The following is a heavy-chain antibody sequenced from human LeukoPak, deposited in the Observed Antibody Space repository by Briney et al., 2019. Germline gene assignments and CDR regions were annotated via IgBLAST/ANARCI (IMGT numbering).Heavy chain of an antibody. J-gene: IGHJ4*02. D-gene: IGHD3-9*01. Sequence: PGGSLRLSCAASGFTFSSYWMSWGRQAPGKGLEWVANIKQDGSEKYYVDSVKGRFTISRDNAKNSLYLQMNSLRAEDTAVYYCARKATYYDILTGYHFDYWGQGTLVTVSS. CDR2: IKQDGSEK. V-gene: IGHV3-7*03. CDR1: GFTFSSYW. CDR3: ARKATYYDILTGYHFDY.